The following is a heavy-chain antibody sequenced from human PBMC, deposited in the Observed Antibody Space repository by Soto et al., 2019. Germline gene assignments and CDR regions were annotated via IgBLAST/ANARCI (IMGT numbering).Heavy chain of an antibody. CDR1: GFTFSSYW. J-gene: IGHJ4*02. D-gene: IGHD3-10*01. Sequence: EVQLVESGGGLVQPGGSLRLSCAASGFTFSSYWMSWVRQAPGKGLEWVANIKQDGSEKYYVDSVKGRFTISRDNAKNSLYLQMNSLRAEDTAVYYCARGANYYGSGSYYPLDYWGQGTLVTVSS. CDR2: IKQDGSEK. CDR3: ARGANYYGSGSYYPLDY. V-gene: IGHV3-7*05.